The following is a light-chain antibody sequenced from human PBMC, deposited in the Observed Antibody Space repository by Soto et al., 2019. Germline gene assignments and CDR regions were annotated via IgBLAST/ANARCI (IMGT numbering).Light chain of an antibody. CDR3: QQYYSTLLT. J-gene: IGKJ3*01. Sequence: DIVMTQSPDSLAVSLGERATINCKSSQSVLYSSNNKNYLAWYQQKPGQPPKLLIYWASTRESGVPDRFSGSGSGTDFTLTISSLQAEDVAVYYCQQYYSTLLTFGTGNKVDIK. CDR1: QSVLYSSNNKNY. CDR2: WAS. V-gene: IGKV4-1*01.